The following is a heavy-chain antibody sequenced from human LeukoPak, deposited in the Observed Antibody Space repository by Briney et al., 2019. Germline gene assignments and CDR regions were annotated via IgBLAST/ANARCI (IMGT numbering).Heavy chain of an antibody. CDR1: GFTFSNTW. Sequence: GGSLRLSCVASGFTFSNTWMNWVRQAPGKGPEWIGRIKSKKDGATTDYAAPVKGRFTISRDDSKSTLYLQMNSLNTEDTAVYYCAPHGSAFYYGMDVWGQGTTVTVSS. CDR2: IKSKKDGATT. J-gene: IGHJ6*02. D-gene: IGHD3-10*01. CDR3: APHGSAFYYGMDV. V-gene: IGHV3-15*01.